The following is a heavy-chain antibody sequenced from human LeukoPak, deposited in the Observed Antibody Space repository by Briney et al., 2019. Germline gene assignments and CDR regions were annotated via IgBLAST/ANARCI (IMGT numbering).Heavy chain of an antibody. CDR3: ARGRSLIIHYYYYYMDV. Sequence: PSETLSLTCTVSGGSISSSSYYWGWIRQPPGKGLEWIGSIYYSGSTYYNPSLKSRVTISVDTSKNQFSLKLSSVTAADTAVYYCARGRSLIIHYYYYYMDVWGKGTTVTVSS. CDR1: GGSISSSSYY. V-gene: IGHV4-39*07. D-gene: IGHD2/OR15-2a*01. J-gene: IGHJ6*03. CDR2: IYYSGST.